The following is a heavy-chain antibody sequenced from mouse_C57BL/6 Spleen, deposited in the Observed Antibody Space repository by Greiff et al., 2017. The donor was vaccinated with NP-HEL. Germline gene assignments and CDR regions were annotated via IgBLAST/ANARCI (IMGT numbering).Heavy chain of an antibody. CDR3: ARSTTVVGWYAMDY. CDR1: GYSFTGYY. D-gene: IGHD1-1*01. Sequence: VQLKQSGPELVKPGASVKISCKASGYSFTGYYMNWVKQSPETSLEWIGEINPSTGGTTYNQKFKAKATLTVDKSSSTAYMQLKSLTSEDSAVYYCARSTTVVGWYAMDYWGQGTSVTVSS. J-gene: IGHJ4*01. V-gene: IGHV1-42*01. CDR2: INPSTGGT.